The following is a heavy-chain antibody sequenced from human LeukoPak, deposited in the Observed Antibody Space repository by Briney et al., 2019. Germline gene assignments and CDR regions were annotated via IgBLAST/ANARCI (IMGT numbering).Heavy chain of an antibody. Sequence: GASVKVSCKASGGTFSSYAISWVRQAPGQGLEWMGGIIPIFGTANYAQKFQGRVTITADESTSTAYMELSSLRSEDTAVYYCARVRPQRAGYYYYYMDVWGKGPRSPSP. V-gene: IGHV1-69*13. J-gene: IGHJ6*03. CDR3: ARVRPQRAGYYYYYMDV. CDR1: GGTFSSYA. D-gene: IGHD4/OR15-4a*01. CDR2: IIPIFGTA.